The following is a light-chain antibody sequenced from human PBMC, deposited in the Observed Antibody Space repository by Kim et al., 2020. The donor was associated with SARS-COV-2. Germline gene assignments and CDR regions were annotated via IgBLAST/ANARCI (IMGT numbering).Light chain of an antibody. CDR3: QQFNKYPIT. CDR2: DAS. Sequence: SASVTDRVTISCRASQGIGSDVAWYQQKLGKAPQLLIYDASTLESGVPSRFSGSGSGPDFTLIISSLQPEDFATYYCQQFNKYPITFGGGTKLEI. V-gene: IGKV1D-13*01. CDR1: QGIGSD. J-gene: IGKJ4*01.